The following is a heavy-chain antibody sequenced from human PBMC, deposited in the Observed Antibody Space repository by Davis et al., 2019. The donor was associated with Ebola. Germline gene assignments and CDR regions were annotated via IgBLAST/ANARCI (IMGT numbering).Heavy chain of an antibody. CDR3: AKDKNYDFWSGYPHDAFDI. Sequence: GESLKISCVASGFTFSSYAMSWVRQAPGKGLEWVSAISGSGGSTYYADSVKGRFTISRDNSKNTLYLQMNSLRAEDTAIYYCAKDKNYDFWSGYPHDAFDIWGQGTMVTVAS. J-gene: IGHJ3*02. CDR1: GFTFSSYA. CDR2: ISGSGGST. D-gene: IGHD3-3*01. V-gene: IGHV3-23*01.